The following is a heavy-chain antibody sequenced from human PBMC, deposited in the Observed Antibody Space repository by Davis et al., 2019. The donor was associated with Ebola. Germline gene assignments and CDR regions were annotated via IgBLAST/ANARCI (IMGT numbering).Heavy chain of an antibody. Sequence: AASVKVSCKASGYTFTGYYMHWVRQAPGQGLEWMGWINPKSGGTNYAQKFQGWVTMTRDKSISTAYMELSRLRSDDTAVYYCEREARGGSYRLDYWGQGTLVTVSS. CDR3: EREARGGSYRLDY. CDR2: INPKSGGT. J-gene: IGHJ4*02. D-gene: IGHD3-16*02. V-gene: IGHV1-2*04. CDR1: GYTFTGYY.